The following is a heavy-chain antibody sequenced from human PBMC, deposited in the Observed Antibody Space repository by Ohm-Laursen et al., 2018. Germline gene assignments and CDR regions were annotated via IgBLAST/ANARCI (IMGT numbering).Heavy chain of an antibody. J-gene: IGHJ4*02. CDR1: GFTFSSYS. V-gene: IGHV3-21*01. CDR2: INFSGRYI. D-gene: IGHD2-21*02. CDR3: ARPYCGGNCSDTIDS. Sequence: LRLSCAASGFTFSSYSMNWLRQAPGKGLEWVSSINFSGRYIYYADSVKGRFTISRDNAKKSLFLQMNSLRVEDTAVYYCARPYCGGNCSDTIDSWGQGTLVTVSS.